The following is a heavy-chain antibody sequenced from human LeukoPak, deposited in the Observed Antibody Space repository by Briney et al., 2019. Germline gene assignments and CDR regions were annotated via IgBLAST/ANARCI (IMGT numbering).Heavy chain of an antibody. D-gene: IGHD6-13*01. Sequence: GGSLRLSCTASGFTFGDYSMTWFRQAPGKGLEWVAFIRSKTYGGTAEYAASVKGRFTISRDDSKSIAYLQMNSLETEDTAIYYCTKAVNRIAAAGDYWGQGTLVTGSP. CDR2: IRSKTYGGTA. CDR3: TKAVNRIAAAGDY. CDR1: GFTFGDYS. V-gene: IGHV3-49*03. J-gene: IGHJ4*02.